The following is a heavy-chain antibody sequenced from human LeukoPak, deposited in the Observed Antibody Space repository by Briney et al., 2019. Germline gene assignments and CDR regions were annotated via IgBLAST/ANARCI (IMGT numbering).Heavy chain of an antibody. D-gene: IGHD6-25*01. CDR1: GGSCSGYY. V-gene: IGHV4-34*01. J-gene: IGHJ5*02. Sequence: SETLSLTCAVYGGSCSGYYWSWIRQPPGKGLEWIGEINHSGSTNYNPSLKSRVTISVDTSKNQFSLKLSSVTAADTAVYYCARRPVSRWFDPWGQGTLVTVSS. CDR3: ARRPVSRWFDP. CDR2: INHSGST.